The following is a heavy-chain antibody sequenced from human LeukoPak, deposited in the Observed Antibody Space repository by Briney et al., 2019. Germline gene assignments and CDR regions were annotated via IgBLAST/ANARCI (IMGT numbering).Heavy chain of an antibody. CDR3: ARSPVPTYYYGSGSPNWFDP. V-gene: IGHV4-61*02. CDR1: GGSISSGSYY. D-gene: IGHD3-10*01. Sequence: TSETLSLTCTVSGGSISSGSYYWSWIRQPAGKGLEWIGRIYTSGSTNYNPSLKSRVTISVDTSKNQFSLKLSSVTAADTAVYYCARSPVPTYYYGSGSPNWFDPWGQGTLVTVSS. CDR2: IYTSGST. J-gene: IGHJ5*02.